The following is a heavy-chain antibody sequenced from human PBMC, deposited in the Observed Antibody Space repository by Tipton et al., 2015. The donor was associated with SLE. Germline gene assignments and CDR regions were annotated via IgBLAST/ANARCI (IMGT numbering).Heavy chain of an antibody. J-gene: IGHJ6*03. Sequence: QSGPEVKKPGASVKVSCKASGYTFTSYGISWVRQAPGQGLEWMGWISAYNGNTKYGKKLQGRVTMTTGTSTSTAYMELRSLRSDDTAVYYCARVGDSYYDYYMDVWGKGTTVTVSS. CDR3: ARVGDSYYDYYMDV. V-gene: IGHV1-18*01. CDR2: ISAYNGNT. D-gene: IGHD4-17*01. CDR1: GYTFTSYG.